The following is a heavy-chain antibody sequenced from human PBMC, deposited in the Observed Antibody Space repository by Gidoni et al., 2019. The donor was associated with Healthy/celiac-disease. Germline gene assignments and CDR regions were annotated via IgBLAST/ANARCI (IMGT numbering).Heavy chain of an antibody. V-gene: IGHV4-39*07. D-gene: IGHD3-10*01. CDR1: GGSISSSSYY. Sequence: QLQLQESGPGLVKPSETLSLTCTVSGGSISSSSYYWGWIRQPPGKGLEWIGSIYYSGSTYYNPSLKSRVTISVDTSKNQFSLKLSSVTAADTAVYYCARDVSASGSYYTDYYYYYGMDVWGQGTTVTVSS. CDR3: ARDVSASGSYYTDYYYYYGMDV. J-gene: IGHJ6*02. CDR2: IYYSGST.